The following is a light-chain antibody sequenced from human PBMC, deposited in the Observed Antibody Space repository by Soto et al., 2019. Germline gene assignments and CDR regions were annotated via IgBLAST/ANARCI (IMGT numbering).Light chain of an antibody. J-gene: IGKJ1*01. CDR1: QSVSSY. Sequence: EIVLTQSPATLYLSPGERATLSCRASQSVSSYLAWYQQKPGQAPRLLIYDASNRATGIPARFSGSGSGTDVTLTISSLEPEDFAVYYCQQRSDWPRTLGQGTKVEIK. V-gene: IGKV3-11*01. CDR3: QQRSDWPRT. CDR2: DAS.